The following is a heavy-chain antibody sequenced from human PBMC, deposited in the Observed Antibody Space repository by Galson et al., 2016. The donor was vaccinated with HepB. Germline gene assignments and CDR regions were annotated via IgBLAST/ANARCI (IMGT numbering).Heavy chain of an antibody. Sequence: SLRLSCAASGFTFSSYSMTWVRQAPGKGLEWVASINQDGGQKYYVDSVKGRFTISRDNAKNSLCLQMSSLRAEDTAVYYCARPSATLYHFDSWGQGTLVTVSS. CDR3: ARPSATLYHFDS. CDR1: GFTFSSYS. V-gene: IGHV3-7*01. D-gene: IGHD2-8*01. J-gene: IGHJ4*02. CDR2: INQDGGQK.